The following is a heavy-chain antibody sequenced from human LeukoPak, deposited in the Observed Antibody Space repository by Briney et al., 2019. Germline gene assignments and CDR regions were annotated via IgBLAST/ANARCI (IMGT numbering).Heavy chain of an antibody. CDR1: GFTLSNAW. J-gene: IGHJ3*01. Sequence: GGSLRLSCAASGFTLSNAWMSWVRQAPGKGLEWVGRIKSKFDGGTTDYAAPVKGRFTISREDSKNTLYLQMDSLKTEDTAMYYCTKEVYNILTGYSQDAFDFWGQGTMVTVSS. CDR3: TKEVYNILTGYSQDAFDF. V-gene: IGHV3-15*01. CDR2: IKSKFDGGTT. D-gene: IGHD3-9*01.